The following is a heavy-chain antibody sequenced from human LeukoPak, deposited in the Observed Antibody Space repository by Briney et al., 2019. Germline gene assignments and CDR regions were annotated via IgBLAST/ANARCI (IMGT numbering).Heavy chain of an antibody. CDR1: GGSISSGGYY. V-gene: IGHV4-31*03. Sequence: SETLSLTCTVSGGSISSGGYYWSWIRQHPGKGLEWIGYIYYSGSTYYNPSLKSRVTISVDTSKNQFSLKLSSVTAADTAVYYCAREGLEVVPAAMHYYYGMDVWGKGTTVTVSS. J-gene: IGHJ6*04. CDR2: IYYSGST. CDR3: AREGLEVVPAAMHYYYGMDV. D-gene: IGHD2-2*01.